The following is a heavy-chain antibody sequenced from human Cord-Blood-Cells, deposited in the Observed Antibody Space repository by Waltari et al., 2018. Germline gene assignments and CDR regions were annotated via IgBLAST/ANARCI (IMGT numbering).Heavy chain of an antibody. V-gene: IGHV4-39*01. D-gene: IGHD1-26*01. Sequence: YWGWIRQPPGKGLEWIGSIYYSGSTYYNPSLKSRVTISVDTSKNQFSLKLSSVTAADTAVYYCASWWSYYAFDIWGQGTMVTVSS. CDR2: IYYSGST. CDR3: ASWWSYYAFDI. CDR1: Y. J-gene: IGHJ3*02.